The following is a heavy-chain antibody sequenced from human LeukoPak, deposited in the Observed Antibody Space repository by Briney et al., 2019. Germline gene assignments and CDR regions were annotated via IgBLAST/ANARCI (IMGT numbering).Heavy chain of an antibody. CDR1: GFTFSSYE. V-gene: IGHV3-48*03. J-gene: IGHJ4*02. D-gene: IGHD1/OR15-1a*01. Sequence: GGSLRLSCAASGFTFSSYEMNWVRQAPGKGLEWVSYISTISSTGSTIFYADSVKGRFTISRDNAKTSLYLRMDSLRAEDTAVYYCARALRTYYFDYWGQGALVTVSS. CDR3: ARALRTYYFDY. CDR2: ISTISSTGSTI.